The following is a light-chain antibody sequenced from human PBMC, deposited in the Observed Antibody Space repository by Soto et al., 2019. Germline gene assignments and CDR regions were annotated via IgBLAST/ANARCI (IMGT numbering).Light chain of an antibody. CDR3: SSYASHKSPVV. V-gene: IGLV2-14*01. J-gene: IGLJ2*01. CDR1: RSDVDGFNS. CDR2: DVS. Sequence: QSALTQPASVSGSPGQSITISCTGTRSDVDGFNSVSWYQQHPGKAPKLTIYDVSNRPSGVSNRFSGSKSGNTASLTISGLQAEDEADYYCSSYASHKSPVVFGGGTKLTVL.